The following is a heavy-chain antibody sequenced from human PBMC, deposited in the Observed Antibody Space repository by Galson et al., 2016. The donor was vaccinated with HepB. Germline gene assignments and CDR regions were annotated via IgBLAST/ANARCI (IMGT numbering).Heavy chain of an antibody. V-gene: IGHV4-61*01. J-gene: IGHJ3*02. Sequence: ETLSLTCTVSGGSVSSGSYHWSWIRQPPGKKLEWIGYIYYTGSANYNPSLKSRVSISVDTSKNQFSLKLHSVTAADTALYYCARIPFYDFWSGPRTDAFDIWGQGTMVTVSS. CDR1: GGSVSSGSYH. D-gene: IGHD3-3*01. CDR2: IYYTGSA. CDR3: ARIPFYDFWSGPRTDAFDI.